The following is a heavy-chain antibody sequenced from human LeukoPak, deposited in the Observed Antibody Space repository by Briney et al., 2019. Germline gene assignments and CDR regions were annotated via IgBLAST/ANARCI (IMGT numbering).Heavy chain of an antibody. D-gene: IGHD3-3*01. CDR2: VFDSGNT. CDR3: ARSLGDDSWVALRGCYYMDV. Sequence: PSETLSLTCSVSGGSMSGHYWIWIRQPLGKGLEWIGYVFDSGNTNYNPSLKSRVTISFDTTRNQFFLKLNSVTAADSAVYFCARSLGDDSWVALRGCYYMDVWGRGTTVTVSS. V-gene: IGHV4-59*11. CDR1: GGSMSGHY. J-gene: IGHJ6*03.